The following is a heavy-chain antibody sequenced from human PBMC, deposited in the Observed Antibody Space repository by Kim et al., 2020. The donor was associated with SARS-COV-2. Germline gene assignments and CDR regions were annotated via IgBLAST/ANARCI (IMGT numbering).Heavy chain of an antibody. CDR3: AKDAQQQLVLGLIYY. CDR2: ISWNSGSI. Sequence: GGSLRLSCAASGFTFDDYAMHWVRQAPGKGLEWVSGISWNSGSIGYADSVKGRFTISRDNAKNSLYLQMNSLRAEDTALYYCAKDAQQQLVLGLIYYWGQGTLVAVAS. J-gene: IGHJ4*02. CDR1: GFTFDDYA. D-gene: IGHD6-13*01. V-gene: IGHV3-9*01.